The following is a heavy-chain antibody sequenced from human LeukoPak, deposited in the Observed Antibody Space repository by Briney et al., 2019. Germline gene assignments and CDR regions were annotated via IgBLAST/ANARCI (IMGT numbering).Heavy chain of an antibody. CDR2: INNDGRRR. D-gene: IGHD1-26*01. V-gene: IGHV3-74*01. CDR3: ARNYNGMSY. Sequence: QPGGSLRLSCVASGFAFTNYGMMWVRQAPGKGGGWVSYINNDGRRRTYADSVKGRFTISRDNAKNTLYLQMNSLRDDDTAMYYCARNYNGMSYWGQGTLVIVSS. CDR1: GFAFTNYG. J-gene: IGHJ4*02.